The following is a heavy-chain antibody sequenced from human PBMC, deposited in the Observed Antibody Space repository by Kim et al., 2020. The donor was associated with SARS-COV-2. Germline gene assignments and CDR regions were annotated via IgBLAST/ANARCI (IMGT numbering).Heavy chain of an antibody. J-gene: IGHJ6*02. D-gene: IGHD1-26*01. CDR3: TTDREWELQNYYYGMDV. V-gene: IGHV3-15*01. Sequence: VKGRFTISRDNPKNTLDLQMNSLKTEDKAVYYCTTDREWELQNYYYGMDVWGQGTTVTVSS.